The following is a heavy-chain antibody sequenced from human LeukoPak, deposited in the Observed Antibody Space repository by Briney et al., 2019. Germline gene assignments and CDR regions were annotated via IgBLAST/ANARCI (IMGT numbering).Heavy chain of an antibody. CDR3: ARDYGGSSGWFDP. D-gene: IGHD4-23*01. J-gene: IGHJ5*02. V-gene: IGHV1-8*01. CDR1: GYTFTSYD. Sequence: ASVKVSCKASGYTFTSYDINWVRQATGQGLEWMGWMSPNSDNTGYAQKFQGRVTFTRDTSISTAYMELRSLTSEDTAVYYCARDYGGSSGWFDPWGQGTLVTVTS. CDR2: MSPNSDNT.